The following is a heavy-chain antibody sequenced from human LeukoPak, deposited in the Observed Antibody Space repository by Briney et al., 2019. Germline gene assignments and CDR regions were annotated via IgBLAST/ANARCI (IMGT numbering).Heavy chain of an antibody. V-gene: IGHV4-59*08. CDR1: GGSISSYY. D-gene: IGHD1-7*01. J-gene: IGHJ5*02. CDR3: ARSPAHRRDNWNYGGQLSFDP. CDR2: IYDSVFT. Sequence: SETLSLTCTVSGGSISSYYWSWIRQPPGKGLEWIGYIYDSVFTKYNPSLKSRVTISVDTSKSQFSLRLSSVTAADTAVYYCARSPAHRRDNWNYGGQLSFDPWGQGTLVTVSS.